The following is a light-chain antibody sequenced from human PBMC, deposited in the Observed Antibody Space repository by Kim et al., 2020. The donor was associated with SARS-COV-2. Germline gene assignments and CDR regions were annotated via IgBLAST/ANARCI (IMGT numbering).Light chain of an antibody. CDR1: SSNIGAGYD. Sequence: RVNIPCTGSSSNIGAGYDVHWYQQLPGTAPKLLIYGNSNRPSGVPDRFSGSKSGTSASLAITGLQAEDEADYYCQSYDSSLSGWVFGGGTQLTVL. V-gene: IGLV1-40*01. J-gene: IGLJ3*02. CDR2: GNS. CDR3: QSYDSSLSGWV.